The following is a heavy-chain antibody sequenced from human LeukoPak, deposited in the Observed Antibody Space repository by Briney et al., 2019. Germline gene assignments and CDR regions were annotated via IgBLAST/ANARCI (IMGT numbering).Heavy chain of an antibody. J-gene: IGHJ6*02. D-gene: IGHD3-3*01. Sequence: ASVKVSCKASGYTFTGDYMHCVRQAPGQGLEWMGWINPNSGGTNYAQKFQGRVTMTRDTSISTAYMELSRLRSDDTAVYYCARDLIFGVVNGMDGWGQGTTVTVPS. CDR3: ARDLIFGVVNGMDG. V-gene: IGHV1-2*02. CDR1: GYTFTGDY. CDR2: INPNSGGT.